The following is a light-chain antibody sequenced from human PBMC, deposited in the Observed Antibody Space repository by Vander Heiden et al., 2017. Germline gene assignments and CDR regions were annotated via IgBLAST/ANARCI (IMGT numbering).Light chain of an antibody. Sequence: SYELTQPPSVSVSPGQTASITCSGDKLGDKYACWYQQKPGQSPVLVIYQDSKRPACIPERFSGSNSGNTATLTVSGTQAMDESDYYCQAWDSSTGVLGGGTKL. V-gene: IGLV3-1*01. J-gene: IGLJ2*01. CDR2: QDS. CDR1: KLGDKY. CDR3: QAWDSSTGV.